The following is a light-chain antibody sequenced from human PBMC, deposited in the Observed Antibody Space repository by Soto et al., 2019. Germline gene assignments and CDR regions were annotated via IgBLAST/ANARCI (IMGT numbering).Light chain of an antibody. Sequence: EIVLTQSPGTQSLSPGETATLSCRASQSVGSNHLAWYHQKPGQTPRLLIYDASSRATGIPDRFSGSGSGTDFTLTISRLEPEDFAVYYCQQYANSITFGQGTRLEI. J-gene: IGKJ5*01. V-gene: IGKV3-20*01. CDR1: QSVGSNH. CDR3: QQYANSIT. CDR2: DAS.